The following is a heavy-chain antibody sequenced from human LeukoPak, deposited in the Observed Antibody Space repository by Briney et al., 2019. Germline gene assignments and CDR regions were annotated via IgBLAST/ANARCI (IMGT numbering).Heavy chain of an antibody. V-gene: IGHV4-59*01. J-gene: IGHJ4*02. CDR3: ARAKFFDSRFDY. CDR2: IYYSGST. D-gene: IGHD3-22*01. CDR1: GGSISSYY. Sequence: SETLSLTCTVSGGSISSYYWSWIRQTPGKGLEWIGYIYYSGSTNYNPSLKSRVTISVDTSKNQFSLKLSSVTAADTAVYYCARAKFFDSRFDYWGQGTLVTVSS.